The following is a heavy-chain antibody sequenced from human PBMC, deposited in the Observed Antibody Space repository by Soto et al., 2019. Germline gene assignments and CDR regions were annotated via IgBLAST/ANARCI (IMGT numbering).Heavy chain of an antibody. CDR2: ISWNSGSI. V-gene: IGHV3-9*01. CDR1: GFTFDDYA. J-gene: IGHJ3*02. D-gene: IGHD6-19*01. Sequence: EVQLVESGGGLVQPGRSLRLSCAASGFTFDDYAMHWVRQAPGKGLKWVSGISWNSGSIGYADSVKGRFTISRDNAKNSLYLQMNSLRAEDTALYYCAKDLSIAVTNDAFDIWGQGTMVTVSS. CDR3: AKDLSIAVTNDAFDI.